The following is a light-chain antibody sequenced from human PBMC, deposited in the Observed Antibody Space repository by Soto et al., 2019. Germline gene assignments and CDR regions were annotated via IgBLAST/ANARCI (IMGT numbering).Light chain of an antibody. V-gene: IGLV2-11*01. CDR1: SSDVGGYNY. CDR3: CSYAGSHTHVV. Sequence: QSALTQPRSVSGSPRQSVTISCTGTSSDVGGYNYVSWYQRHPGKAPQLMIYDVDKRPSGVPDRFSGSKSGNAASLTISGLQAEDEADYFCCSYAGSHTHVVFGGGTKVTVL. J-gene: IGLJ2*01. CDR2: DVD.